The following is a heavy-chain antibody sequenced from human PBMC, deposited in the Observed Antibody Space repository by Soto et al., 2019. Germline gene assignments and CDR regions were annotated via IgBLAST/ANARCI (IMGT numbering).Heavy chain of an antibody. Sequence: SLSISCAASGFTFDYYAMHWVRQAPGKGLEWVSVISWNSGSIGYADSVKGRFTISRDNAKNSLYLQMNSLRAEDTALYYCAKDIVPDVRITMVRGALKNWFDPWGQGTLVTVSS. V-gene: IGHV3-9*01. J-gene: IGHJ5*02. D-gene: IGHD3-10*01. CDR2: ISWNSGSI. CDR3: AKDIVPDVRITMVRGALKNWFDP. CDR1: GFTFDYYA.